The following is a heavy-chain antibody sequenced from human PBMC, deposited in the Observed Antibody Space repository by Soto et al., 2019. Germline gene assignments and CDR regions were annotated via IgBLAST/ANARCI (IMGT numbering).Heavy chain of an antibody. V-gene: IGHV5-51*01. Sequence: GESLKISCMSSGYNFIDYWIGWVRQQPGKGLEWVGMMYPGDSDTRYSPSFKGQVTSSADKSISTAFLQWSSLKASDTAVYYFARLEDSTAGYWGRGTLVTVSS. CDR2: MYPGDSDT. J-gene: IGHJ4*02. CDR3: ARLEDSTAGY. CDR1: GYNFIDYW. D-gene: IGHD2-8*02.